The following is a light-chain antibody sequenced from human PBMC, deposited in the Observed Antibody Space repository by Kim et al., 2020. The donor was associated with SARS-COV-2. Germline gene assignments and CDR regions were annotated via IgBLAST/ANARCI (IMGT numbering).Light chain of an antibody. CDR3: CSYAGSYTWV. CDR2: DVS. V-gene: IGLV2-11*01. J-gene: IGLJ3*02. CDR1: SSDVGGYDL. Sequence: QSALTQPRSVSGSPGQSVTISCTGTSSDVGGYDLVSWYQQHPGKAPKLMICDVSNRPSGVPDRFSGSKSGNTASLTISGLQADDEADYYCCSYAGSYTWVFGGGTALTVL.